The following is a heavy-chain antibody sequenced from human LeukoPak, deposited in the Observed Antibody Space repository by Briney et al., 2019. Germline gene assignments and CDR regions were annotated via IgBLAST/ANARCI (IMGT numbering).Heavy chain of an antibody. J-gene: IGHJ4*02. CDR3: AKGGVTLAAVAPYYFDY. V-gene: IGHV3-30*02. CDR2: IRYDGSNK. D-gene: IGHD6-13*01. CDR1: GFTFSSYG. Sequence: PGGSLRLSCAASGFTFSSYGMHWVRQAPGKGLEWVAFIRYDGSNKYYADSVKGRFTISRDNSKNTLYLQMNSLRAEDTAVYYCAKGGVTLAAVAPYYFDYWGQGTLVTVSS.